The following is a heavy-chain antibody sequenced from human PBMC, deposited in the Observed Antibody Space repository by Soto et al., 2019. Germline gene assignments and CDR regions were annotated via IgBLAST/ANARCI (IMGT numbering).Heavy chain of an antibody. J-gene: IGHJ4*01. CDR2: LSGSGSGS. CDR3: AKAPISLDGSGYYVVSLDY. D-gene: IGHD3-22*01. CDR1: GFPFSIYA. Sequence: PGGSLRLSCAASGFPFSIYAMNLVRQSPGRGLEWVSTLSGSGSGSYYPDSLRGRFTISRDNSKNTLYLQMNNLRAEDTAVYYCAKAPISLDGSGYYVVSLDYWGHGTSVTVSS. V-gene: IGHV3-23*01.